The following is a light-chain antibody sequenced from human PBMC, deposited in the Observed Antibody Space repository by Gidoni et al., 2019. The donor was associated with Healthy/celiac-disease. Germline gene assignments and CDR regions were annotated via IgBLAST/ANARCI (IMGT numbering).Light chain of an antibody. V-gene: IGKV3-20*01. CDR3: QQYGSSPIT. Sequence: EIVLTQSPGTLSLSPGERATLSCRASQSVSSSYLAWYQQKPGQAPRLLSYGASSRATGIPDRFSGSGSGTDFTLTISRREPEDFAVYCCQQYGSSPITFGQGTRLEIK. CDR2: GAS. CDR1: QSVSSSY. J-gene: IGKJ5*01.